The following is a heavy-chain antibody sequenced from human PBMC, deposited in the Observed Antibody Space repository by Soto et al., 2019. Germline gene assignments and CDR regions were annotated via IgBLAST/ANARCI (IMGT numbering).Heavy chain of an antibody. Sequence: PVGSLRLSCAASGFSVSSTYMSWVRQAPGKGLEWVSTLSDGGSSHYADSVTGRFSVSRDNSKNTLYLQMSGLRADDTAIYYCSRDFASGGYDFRGQGTQVTVSS. CDR3: SRDFASGGYDF. D-gene: IGHD5-12*01. CDR1: GFSVSSTY. J-gene: IGHJ4*02. CDR2: LSDGGSS. V-gene: IGHV3-53*01.